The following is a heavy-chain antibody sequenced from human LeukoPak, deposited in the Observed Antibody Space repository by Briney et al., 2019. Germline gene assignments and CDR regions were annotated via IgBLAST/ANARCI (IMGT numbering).Heavy chain of an antibody. CDR1: GYIFTSHD. J-gene: IGHJ4*02. CDR3: AVQRDGYNFYDY. V-gene: IGHV1-8*01. D-gene: IGHD5-24*01. CDR2: MVPGSENT. Sequence: ASVKVSCKASGYIFTSHDINWVRQAPGQGLEWMGWMVPGSENTGYAQAFQGRVTMTRDTSTSTAYMELSSLRSEDTAVYYCAVQRDGYNFYDYWGQGTLVTVSS.